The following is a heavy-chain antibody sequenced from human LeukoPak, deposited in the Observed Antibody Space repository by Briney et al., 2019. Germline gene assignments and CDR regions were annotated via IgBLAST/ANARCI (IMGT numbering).Heavy chain of an antibody. J-gene: IGHJ4*02. Sequence: ASGKVSCKASGYTFSGFYLHWVRQAPGQGLQWMGWINPNTGGTNYAQKFQGRVTMTRDTSFTTGYMELSSLTSDDTAVYYCARDRGPEWWGSFDYWGQGSLVTVSS. V-gene: IGHV1-2*02. CDR2: INPNTGGT. CDR3: ARDRGPEWWGSFDY. D-gene: IGHD3-16*01. CDR1: GYTFSGFY.